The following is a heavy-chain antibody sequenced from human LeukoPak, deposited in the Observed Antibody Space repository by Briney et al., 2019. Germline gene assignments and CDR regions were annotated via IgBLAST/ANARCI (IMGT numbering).Heavy chain of an antibody. J-gene: IGHJ5*02. D-gene: IGHD2-15*01. V-gene: IGHV5-51*01. CDR1: GYSFTSYW. CDR2: IYPGDSDT. Sequence: GESLKISCKGSGYSFTSYWIGWVRQMPGKGLEWMGIIYPGDSDTRYSPSFQGQVTISADKSISTAYLQWSRLKASDTAMYYCARLQDCSGGSCYSKAWFDPWGQGTLVTVSS. CDR3: ARLQDCSGGSCYSKAWFDP.